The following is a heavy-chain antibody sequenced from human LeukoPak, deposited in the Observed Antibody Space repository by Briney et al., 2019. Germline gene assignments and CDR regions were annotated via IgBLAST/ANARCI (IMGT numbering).Heavy chain of an antibody. Sequence: GGSLRLSCAASGFTFSDYYMSWIRQAPGKGLEWVSYISSSSSYTNYADSVKGRFTISRDNAQNSLYLQMNSLRAEDTAVYHCARDRYCSGGSCYGWFDPWGQGTLVTVSS. CDR2: ISSSSSYT. D-gene: IGHD2-15*01. V-gene: IGHV3-11*06. CDR1: GFTFSDYY. J-gene: IGHJ5*02. CDR3: ARDRYCSGGSCYGWFDP.